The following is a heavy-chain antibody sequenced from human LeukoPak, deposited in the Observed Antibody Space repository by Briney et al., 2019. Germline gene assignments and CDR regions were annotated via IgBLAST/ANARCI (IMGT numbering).Heavy chain of an antibody. CDR2: INHSGST. CDR3: ARNHTGYFDP. CDR1: SGSFSGYS. D-gene: IGHD5-18*01. V-gene: IGHV4-34*01. J-gene: IGHJ5*02. Sequence: PSETLSLTCAVYSGSFSGYSWSWIRQPPGKGLEWIGEINHSGSTNYSPSLKSRVTISVDTSSSQFSLSLSSVTAADTAVYYRARNHTGYFDPWGQGTLVTVSS.